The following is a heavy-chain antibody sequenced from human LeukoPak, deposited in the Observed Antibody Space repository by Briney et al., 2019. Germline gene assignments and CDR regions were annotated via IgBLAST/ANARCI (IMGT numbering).Heavy chain of an antibody. CDR1: GGSFSGYY. V-gene: IGHV4-34*01. CDR2: INHSGST. J-gene: IGHJ3*02. D-gene: IGHD3-22*01. CDR3: ARRETDYDSSGPTRGTFDI. Sequence: NPSQTLSLTCAVYGGSFSGYYWSWIRQPPGKGLEWIGEINHSGSTNYNPSLKSRVTISVDTSKNQFSLKLSSVTAADTAVYYCARRETDYDSSGPTRGTFDIWGQGTMVTVSS.